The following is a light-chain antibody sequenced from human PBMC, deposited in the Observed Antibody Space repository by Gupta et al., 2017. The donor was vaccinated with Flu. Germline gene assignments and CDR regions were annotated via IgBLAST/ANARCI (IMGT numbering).Light chain of an antibody. CDR3: GTWDWSRTNGRV. CDR2: DNN. J-gene: IGLJ3*02. CDR1: SSNIGRNY. Sequence: QSVLTQPPSVSAAPGQKVTISCSGSSSNIGRNYVSWYQQFPGTAPKLLIYDNNKRPSGIPDRFSGSKSGTSATLAITGLQTGDEADYHCGTWDWSRTNGRVFGGETKLTVL. V-gene: IGLV1-51*01.